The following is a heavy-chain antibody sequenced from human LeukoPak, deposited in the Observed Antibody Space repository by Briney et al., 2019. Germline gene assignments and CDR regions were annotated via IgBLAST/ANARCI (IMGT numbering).Heavy chain of an antibody. CDR2: IKQDGSEK. J-gene: IGHJ4*02. CDR1: GFTLSNYW. D-gene: IGHD1-26*01. CDR3: ARDLVGGYYFDY. V-gene: IGHV3-7*03. Sequence: PGGSLRLSCAASGFTLSNYWMNWVRQAPGKGLEWVANIKQDGSEKYYVDSVKGRFTISRDNAKNSLFLQMNSLRAEDTAVYYCARDLVGGYYFDYWGQETLVTVSS.